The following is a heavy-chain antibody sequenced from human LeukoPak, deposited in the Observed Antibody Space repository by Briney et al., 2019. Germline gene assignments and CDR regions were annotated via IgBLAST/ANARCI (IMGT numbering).Heavy chain of an antibody. Sequence: SQTLSLTCAVSSGSISSGGYSWSWIRQPPGKGLEWIGYIYYSGSTNYSPSLKSRVTISVDTSKNQFSLKLSSVTAADTAVYYCARIIQRTRAVWGQGTLVTVSS. V-gene: IGHV4-30-4*07. CDR1: SGSISSGGYS. CDR2: IYYSGST. D-gene: IGHD3-3*01. J-gene: IGHJ4*02. CDR3: ARIIQRTRAV.